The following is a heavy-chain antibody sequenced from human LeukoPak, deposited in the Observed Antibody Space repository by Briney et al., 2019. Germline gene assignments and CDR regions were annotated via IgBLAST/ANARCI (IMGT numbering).Heavy chain of an antibody. CDR2: MNPNSGNT. V-gene: IGHV1-8*01. D-gene: IGHD2-2*03. Sequence: ASVKVSCEASGYTFTSYDINWVRQATGQGLEWMGWMNPNSGNTGYARKFQGRVTMTRNTSISTAYMELSSLRSEDTAVYYCARAELDIVVVPAAMRSDAFDIWGQGTMVTVSS. CDR1: GYTFTSYD. J-gene: IGHJ3*02. CDR3: ARAELDIVVVPAAMRSDAFDI.